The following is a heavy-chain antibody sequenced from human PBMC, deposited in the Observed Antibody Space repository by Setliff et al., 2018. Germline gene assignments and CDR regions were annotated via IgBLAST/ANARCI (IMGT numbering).Heavy chain of an antibody. J-gene: IGHJ4*02. CDR2: IYTSGST. V-gene: IGHV4-61*09. D-gene: IGHD6-19*01. Sequence: PSETLSLTCAVSGYSISSGSYYWSWIRQPAGKGLEWIGHIYTSGSTNYNPSLKSRVTISVDTSKNQFSLKLSSVTAADTAVYYCAKDSGWFLPFDSWGQGTLVTAPQ. CDR1: GYSISSGSYY. CDR3: AKDSGWFLPFDS.